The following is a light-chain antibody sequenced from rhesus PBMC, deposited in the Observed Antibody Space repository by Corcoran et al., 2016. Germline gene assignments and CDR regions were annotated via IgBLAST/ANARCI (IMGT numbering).Light chain of an antibody. CDR1: QSISSW. CDR3: LQYSSSPPLT. CDR2: KAS. Sequence: DIQMTQSPSSLSASVGDTVTITCRASQSISSWLDWYQQKPGKAHKLLNYKASSLQSGVPSRFRGSGSGTDFTLTISSLQPEDFATYYCLQYSSSPPLTFGGGTKVEIK. V-gene: IGKV1-22*01. J-gene: IGKJ4*01.